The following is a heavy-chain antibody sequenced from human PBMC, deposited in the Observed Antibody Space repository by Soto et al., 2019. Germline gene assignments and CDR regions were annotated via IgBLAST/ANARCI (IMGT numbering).Heavy chain of an antibody. V-gene: IGHV3-49*03. D-gene: IGHD3-10*01. CDR1: GFTFGDYA. Sequence: PGGSLRLSCTASGFTFGDYAMSWFRQAPGKGLEWVGFIRSKAYGGTTEYAASVQGRFTISRDDSKSIAYLQMNSLKTEDTAVYYCTSGSGSYYYPAYFDYWGQGTLVTVSS. CDR2: IRSKAYGGTT. J-gene: IGHJ4*02. CDR3: TSGSGSYYYPAYFDY.